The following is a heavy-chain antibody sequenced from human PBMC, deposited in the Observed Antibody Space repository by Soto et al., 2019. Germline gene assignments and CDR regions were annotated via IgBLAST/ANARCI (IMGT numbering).Heavy chain of an antibody. CDR3: ARDLEESGDVWTGVGLY. D-gene: IGHD3-3*01. Sequence: QVQLVQSGAEVKKPGASVKVSCKASGYNFHSYGITWVRQAPGQGLEWLGWISAYTGETHSGQMRQGRGSVTIDISTSTAYRELRSLRSDDTAVYYCARDLEESGDVWTGVGLYWGQGPRVTVSS. CDR1: GYNFHSYG. CDR2: ISAYTGET. J-gene: IGHJ4*02. V-gene: IGHV1-18*01.